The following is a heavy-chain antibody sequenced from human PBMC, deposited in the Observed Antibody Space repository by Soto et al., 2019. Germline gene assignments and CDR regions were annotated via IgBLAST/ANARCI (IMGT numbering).Heavy chain of an antibody. J-gene: IGHJ3*02. CDR1: GFTFSSYA. D-gene: IGHD2-15*01. CDR2: ISGSGGST. Sequence: EVQLLESGGGLVQPGGSLRLSCAASGFTFSSYAMSWVRQAPGKGLEWGSAISGSGGSTYYADSVKGRFTISRDNSKNTLYLQMNSLKADDTAVYYCAKTAYCSGGNCYRAFDIWGQGTMVTVSS. V-gene: IGHV3-23*01. CDR3: AKTAYCSGGNCYRAFDI.